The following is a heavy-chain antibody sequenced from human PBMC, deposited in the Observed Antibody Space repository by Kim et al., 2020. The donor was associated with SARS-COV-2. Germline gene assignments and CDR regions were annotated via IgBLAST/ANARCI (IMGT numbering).Heavy chain of an antibody. D-gene: IGHD4-17*01. V-gene: IGHV3-21*01. CDR3: TSSDYGDYVSFDY. CDR2: ISTNGSYI. J-gene: IGHJ4*02. Sequence: GESLRLSCAASGLTFSRYTMNWVRQAPGERLEWVSSISTNGSYIYYADSVKGRFTISRANAKNSLYLQMSSLRGEDKAVYYCTSSDYGDYVSFDYWDQGT. CDR1: GLTFSRYT.